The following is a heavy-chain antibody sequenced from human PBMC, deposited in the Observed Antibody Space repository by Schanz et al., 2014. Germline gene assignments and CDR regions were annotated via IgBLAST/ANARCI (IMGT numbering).Heavy chain of an antibody. V-gene: IGHV3-21*02. CDR3: ARDTSYGMDV. CDR2: ISGRSSHI. Sequence: EVLLVESGGGLVKPGGSLRLSCEASGFTFITYTMNWVRQAPGKGLEWVSSISGRSSHIYYADSVKGRFSISRDNAKNSLYLQLNSLRVEDTAVYYCARDTSYGMDVWDKGTTVTVSS. CDR1: GFTFITYT. J-gene: IGHJ6*04.